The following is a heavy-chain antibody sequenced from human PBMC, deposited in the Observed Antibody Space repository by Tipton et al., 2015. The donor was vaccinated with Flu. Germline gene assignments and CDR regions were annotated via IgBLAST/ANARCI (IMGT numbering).Heavy chain of an antibody. CDR1: SGTLSGYY. D-gene: IGHD6-19*01. J-gene: IGHJ4*02. CDR2: IYTSGNT. CDR3: ARGQGNSGWRYFDY. V-gene: IGHV4-4*07. Sequence: TLSLTCNVSSGTLSGYYWSWIRQPAGKGLDWIGRIYTSGNTNYSPSLKSRVTMSVDTSKNQFSLKLSSMTAADTAVYYCARGQGNSGWRYFDYWGQGTLVTVYS.